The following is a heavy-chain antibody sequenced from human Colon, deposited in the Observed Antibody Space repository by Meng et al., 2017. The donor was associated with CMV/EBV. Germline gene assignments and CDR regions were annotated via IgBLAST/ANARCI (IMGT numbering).Heavy chain of an antibody. CDR2: ITGTGNNI. Sequence: ESLKISCAATGFTFSIYAMCWVRQAPGKGLEWVSSITGTGNNIYYADSVRGRFIISRDNSKNTLYLQMNSLRAEDTAVYYCAKYQPSFDYWGQGTLVTVSS. CDR3: AKYQPSFDY. V-gene: IGHV3-23*01. CDR1: GFTFSIYA. J-gene: IGHJ4*02.